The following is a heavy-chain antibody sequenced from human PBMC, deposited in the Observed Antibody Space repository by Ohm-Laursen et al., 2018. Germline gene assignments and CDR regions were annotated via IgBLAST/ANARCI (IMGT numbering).Heavy chain of an antibody. J-gene: IGHJ4*02. CDR1: GFTFSDYW. Sequence: SLRLSCAASGFTFSDYWMSWVRQAPGKGLEWVANIKQDGSEKYFLDSVKGRFTFSRDNAKNSVSLQMNSLRGEDTAVCYCARGSGTPWGLYFDHWGQGALVTVSS. D-gene: IGHD1/OR15-1a*01. CDR2: IKQDGSEK. CDR3: ARGSGTPWGLYFDH. V-gene: IGHV3-7*01.